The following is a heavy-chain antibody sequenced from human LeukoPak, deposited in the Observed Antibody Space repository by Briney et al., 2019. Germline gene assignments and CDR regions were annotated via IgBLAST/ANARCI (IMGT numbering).Heavy chain of an antibody. Sequence: SETLSLTCTVSGGSISSGDYHWSGIRQPPGKGLEWIGYIYYSGSTYYNPSLKGRVTILVDTSKNQFSLRLTSVTAADTAVYYCARVSRSTGCIDYWGQGALVTVSS. J-gene: IGHJ4*02. CDR2: IYYSGST. V-gene: IGHV4-30-4*08. D-gene: IGHD2-2*01. CDR3: ARVSRSTGCIDY. CDR1: GGSISSGDYH.